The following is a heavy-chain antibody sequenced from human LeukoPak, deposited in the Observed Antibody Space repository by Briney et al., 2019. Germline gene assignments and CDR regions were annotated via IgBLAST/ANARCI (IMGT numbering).Heavy chain of an antibody. D-gene: IGHD3-10*01. V-gene: IGHV3-23*01. Sequence: GGSLRLSCAASGFTFSSYAMSWVRQAPGKGLEWVSAISGSSGNTYYADSVKGRFTISRDNSKNTLYLQMNSLRAEDTAVYYCAKSASYYGSGYFFDFWGQGTLVTVSS. CDR1: GFTFSSYA. CDR3: AKSASYYGSGYFFDF. J-gene: IGHJ4*02. CDR2: ISGSSGNT.